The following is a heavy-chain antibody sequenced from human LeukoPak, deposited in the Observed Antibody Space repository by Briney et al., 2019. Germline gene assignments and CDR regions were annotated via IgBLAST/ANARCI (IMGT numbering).Heavy chain of an antibody. CDR1: GFTVSSNH. J-gene: IGHJ4*02. CDR2: IYSGGST. Sequence: GGSLRLSCAASGFTVSSNHMSWVRQPPGKGLEWVSFIYSGGSTYYADSVKGRFTISRDNSKNTLYLQMNSLRAEDTAVYYCARATVTTPNFDYWGQGTLVTVSS. V-gene: IGHV3-53*03. D-gene: IGHD4-11*01. CDR3: ARATVTTPNFDY.